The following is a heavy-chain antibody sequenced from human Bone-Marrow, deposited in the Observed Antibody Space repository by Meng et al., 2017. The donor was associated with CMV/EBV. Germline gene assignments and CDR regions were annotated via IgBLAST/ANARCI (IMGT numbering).Heavy chain of an antibody. CDR2: IIPILGIA. D-gene: IGHD3-3*01. Sequence: SVKVSCKASGGTFSSYTISWVRQAPGQGLEWMGRIIPILGIANYAQKFQGRVTITADKSTSTAYMELSSLRSEDTAVYYCARGKQYYDFWSGYLYWGQGTLVTVSS. J-gene: IGHJ4*02. CDR3: ARGKQYYDFWSGYLY. CDR1: GGTFSSYT. V-gene: IGHV1-69*02.